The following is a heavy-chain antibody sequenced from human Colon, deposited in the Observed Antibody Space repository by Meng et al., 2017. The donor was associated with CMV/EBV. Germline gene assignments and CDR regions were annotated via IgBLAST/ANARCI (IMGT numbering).Heavy chain of an antibody. J-gene: IGHJ5*02. D-gene: IGHD5-12*01. CDR3: ARGAWLRFDD. Sequence: SQTLSLTCNVSGGSINNGDDYWNWIRQHPGKGLEWIGYIYNSGSTYYNPSLKSRVTISIDTSINHFSLKVNSVTAADTAVYYCARGAWLRFDDWGQGILVTSPQ. CDR1: GGSINNGDDY. V-gene: IGHV4-31*03. CDR2: IYNSGST.